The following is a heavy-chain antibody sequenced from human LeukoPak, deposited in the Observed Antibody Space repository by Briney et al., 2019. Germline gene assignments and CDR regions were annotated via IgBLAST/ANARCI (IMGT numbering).Heavy chain of an antibody. Sequence: SETLSLTCTVSGYSISSGYYWGWIRQPPGKGLEWIGSIYHSGSTYYNPSLKSRVTISVDTSKNQFSLKLSSVTAADTAVYYCARGGGANFDYWGQGTLVTVSS. D-gene: IGHD1-26*01. CDR1: GYSISSGYY. J-gene: IGHJ4*02. CDR3: ARGGGANFDY. CDR2: IYHSGST. V-gene: IGHV4-38-2*02.